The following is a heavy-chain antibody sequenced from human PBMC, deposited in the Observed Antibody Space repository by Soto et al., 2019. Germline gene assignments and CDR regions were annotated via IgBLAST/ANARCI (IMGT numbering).Heavy chain of an antibody. J-gene: IGHJ4*02. CDR3: ASWDDSSGYYYVY. Sequence: EVQLVESGGGLVQPGGSLRLSCAASGFTFSSYSMNWVRQAPGKGLEWVSYISSSSTTMYYADSVKGRFTISRDNAKNTLYLQMNSLRAEDKAVYYCASWDDSSGYYYVYWGQGTLVTVAS. D-gene: IGHD3-22*01. V-gene: IGHV3-48*01. CDR1: GFTFSSYS. CDR2: ISSSSTTM.